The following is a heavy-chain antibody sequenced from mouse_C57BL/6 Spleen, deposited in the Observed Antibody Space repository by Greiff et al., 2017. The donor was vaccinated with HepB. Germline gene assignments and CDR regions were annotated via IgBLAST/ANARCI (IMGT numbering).Heavy chain of an antibody. CDR3: AREKDSSGPFAY. CDR1: GYTFTSYW. CDR2: IYPGSGST. J-gene: IGHJ3*01. Sequence: QVQLQQPGAELVKPGASVKMSCKASGYTFTSYWITWVKQRPGQGLEWIGDIYPGSGSTNYNEKFKSKATLTVDTSSSTAYMQLSSLTSEDSAVYYCAREKDSSGPFAYWGQGTLVTVSA. D-gene: IGHD3-2*02. V-gene: IGHV1-55*01.